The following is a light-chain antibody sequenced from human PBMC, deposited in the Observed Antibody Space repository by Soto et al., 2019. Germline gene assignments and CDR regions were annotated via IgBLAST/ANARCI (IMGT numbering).Light chain of an antibody. V-gene: IGKV1-9*01. CDR3: QQIDSYPVT. CDR2: SAS. J-gene: IGKJ4*01. CDR1: QGISTF. Sequence: DIQLTQSPAFLSASVGDKVTITCRASQGISTFLAWYQQKPGKAPNLLIYSASTLQSGVPSRFSGSGSGTEFTITISSLQPEDFATYFCQQIDSYPVTFGGGTKVEMK.